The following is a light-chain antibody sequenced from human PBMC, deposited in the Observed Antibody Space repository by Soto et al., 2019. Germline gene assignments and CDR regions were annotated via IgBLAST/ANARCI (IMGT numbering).Light chain of an antibody. Sequence: EIVLTQSPGTLSLSPGERATLSCRASQSVSSSYLAWYQQKPGQAPRLLIYDASSRATGIPDRFSGSGSGTDFTLTISRLEPEDFAVYYCQRYGSSRRTFGQGTKVDIK. CDR1: QSVSSSY. V-gene: IGKV3-20*01. J-gene: IGKJ1*01. CDR2: DAS. CDR3: QRYGSSRRT.